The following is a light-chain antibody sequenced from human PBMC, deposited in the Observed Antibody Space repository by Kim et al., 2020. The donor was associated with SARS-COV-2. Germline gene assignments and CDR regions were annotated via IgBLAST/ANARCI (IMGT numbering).Light chain of an antibody. CDR1: QSVSSN. J-gene: IGKJ2*01. V-gene: IGKV3-15*01. CDR2: GAS. CDR3: HQFDNWPPMYT. Sequence: EIVMTQSPATLSVSPGERATLSCRASQSVSSNLAWYQQKPGQAPRLLIYGASTRATGIPARFSGSGSGTEFTLTISSLQSEDFAVYYCHQFDNWPPMYTFGQGTKLEI.